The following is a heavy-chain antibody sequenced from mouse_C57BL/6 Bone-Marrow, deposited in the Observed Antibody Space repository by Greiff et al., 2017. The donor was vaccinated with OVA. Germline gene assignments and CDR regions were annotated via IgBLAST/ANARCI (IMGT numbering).Heavy chain of an antibody. D-gene: IGHD2-3*01. J-gene: IGHJ3*01. CDR2: IYPRSGNT. CDR1: GYTFTSYG. CDR3: ARGDGYPWFAY. V-gene: IGHV1-81*01. Sequence: VKLQQSGAELARPGASVKLSCKASGYTFTSYGISWVKQRPGQGLEWIGVIYPRSGNTYYNEKFKGKATLTADKSSSTAYMEVRRLTSEDTAVYFCARGDGYPWFAYWGQGTLVTVSA.